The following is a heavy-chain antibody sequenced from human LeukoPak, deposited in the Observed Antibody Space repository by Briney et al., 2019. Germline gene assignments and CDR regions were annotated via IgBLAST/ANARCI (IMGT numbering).Heavy chain of an antibody. V-gene: IGHV4-34*01. CDR2: INHSGST. D-gene: IGHD3-3*01. J-gene: IGHJ5*02. Sequence: SETLSLTCAVYGGSFSGYYWSWIRQPPGKGLEWIGEINHSGSTNYNPSLKSRVTISVDTSKNQFSLTLSSVTAADTAVYYCARGRTYYDFWSGRGGWFDPWGQGTLVTVSS. CDR3: ARGRTYYDFWSGRGGWFDP. CDR1: GGSFSGYY.